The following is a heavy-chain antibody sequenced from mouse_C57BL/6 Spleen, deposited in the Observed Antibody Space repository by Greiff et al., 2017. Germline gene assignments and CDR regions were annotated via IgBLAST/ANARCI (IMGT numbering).Heavy chain of an antibody. V-gene: IGHV1-69*01. D-gene: IGHD3-1*01. CDR1: GYTFTSYW. CDR3: ARGAPVWYFGV. Sequence: QVQLQQPGAELVMPGASVKLSCKASGYTFTSYWMHWVKQRPGQGLEWIGEIDPSDSYTNYNQKFKGKSTLTVDKSSSTAYMQLSSLTSEDSAVFCCARGAPVWYFGVWGTGTTVTVSS. J-gene: IGHJ1*03. CDR2: IDPSDSYT.